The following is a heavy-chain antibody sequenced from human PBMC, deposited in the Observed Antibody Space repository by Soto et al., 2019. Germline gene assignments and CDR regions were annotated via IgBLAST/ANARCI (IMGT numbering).Heavy chain of an antibody. V-gene: IGHV1-46*01. CDR1: GYTFTSYY. CDR2: INPSGGST. J-gene: IGHJ5*02. Sequence: QVQLVQSGAEVKKPGASVKVSCKASGYTFTSYYMHWVRQAPGQGLEWMGIINPSGGSTSYAQKFQGRVTMTRDTSTSTVYMELSSLRSEDTAVYYRAREGTSRTTVTPFDPWGQGTLVTVSS. D-gene: IGHD4-17*01. CDR3: AREGTSRTTVTPFDP.